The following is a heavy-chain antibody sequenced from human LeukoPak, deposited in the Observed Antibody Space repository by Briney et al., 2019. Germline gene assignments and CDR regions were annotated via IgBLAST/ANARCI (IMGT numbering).Heavy chain of an antibody. J-gene: IGHJ4*02. V-gene: IGHV1-69*05. Sequence: ASVKVSCKASGYTFTGYYMHWVRQAPGQGLEWMGRIIPIFGTANYAQKFQGRVTITTDESTSTAYMELSSLRSEDTAVYYCARGGYSSSWYPEGLDYWGQGTLVTVSS. CDR1: GYTFTGYY. CDR3: ARGGYSSSWYPEGLDY. CDR2: IIPIFGTA. D-gene: IGHD6-13*01.